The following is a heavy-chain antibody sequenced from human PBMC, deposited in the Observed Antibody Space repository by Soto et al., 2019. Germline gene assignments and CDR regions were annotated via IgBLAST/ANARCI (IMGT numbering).Heavy chain of an antibody. V-gene: IGHV4-59*05. CDR3: ARPFNRGYCSGGSCHGWFDP. Sequence: SETLSLTCTVSGGSISSYYWSWIRQPPGKGLEWIGSIYYSGSTYYNPSLKSRVTISVDTSKNQFSLKLSSVTAADTAVYYCARPFNRGYCSGGSCHGWFDPWGQGTLVTVSS. CDR1: GGSISSYY. J-gene: IGHJ5*02. D-gene: IGHD2-15*01. CDR2: IYYSGST.